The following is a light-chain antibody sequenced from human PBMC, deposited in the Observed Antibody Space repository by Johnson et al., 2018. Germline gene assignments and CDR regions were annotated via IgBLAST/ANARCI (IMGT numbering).Light chain of an antibody. CDR1: SSNIGNNY. Sequence: QSVLTQPPSVSAAPGQKVTISCSGSSSNIGNNYVSWYQQLPGTAPTLLIYENNKRPSGIPDRFSGYKSGTSATLRITGLQTGDEADYYCGTWDSSLSAGNVFGTGTKVTVL. V-gene: IGLV1-51*02. CDR3: GTWDSSLSAGNV. J-gene: IGLJ1*01. CDR2: ENN.